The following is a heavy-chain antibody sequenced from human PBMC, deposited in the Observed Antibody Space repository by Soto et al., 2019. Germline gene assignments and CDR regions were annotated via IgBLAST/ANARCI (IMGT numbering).Heavy chain of an antibody. Sequence: QLQLQESGPGLVKPSETLSLTCTVSGGSISSSSYYWGWIRQPPGKGMEWIGSIYYSGSTYYNPSLKSRVTISVDTSKNQFSLKLSSVTAADTAVYYCARAIAVAGYFDYWGQGTLVTVSS. CDR3: ARAIAVAGYFDY. J-gene: IGHJ4*02. CDR1: GGSISSSSYY. D-gene: IGHD6-19*01. CDR2: IYYSGST. V-gene: IGHV4-39*01.